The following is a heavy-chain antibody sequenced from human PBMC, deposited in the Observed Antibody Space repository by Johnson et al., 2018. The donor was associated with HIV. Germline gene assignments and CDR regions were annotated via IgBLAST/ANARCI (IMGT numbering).Heavy chain of an antibody. D-gene: IGHD1-26*01. V-gene: IGHV3-30*02. CDR1: GFAFSSYG. J-gene: IGHJ3*02. Sequence: VQLVESGGGVVQPGGSLRLSCAASGFAFSSYGMHWVRQAPGKVLEWVAFIRYDGSNKYYADSVKGRFTISRDNSKNTLYLQLNSLRAEDTAVYYCAKDQEWELIRGAFDIWGQGTMVTVSS. CDR2: IRYDGSNK. CDR3: AKDQEWELIRGAFDI.